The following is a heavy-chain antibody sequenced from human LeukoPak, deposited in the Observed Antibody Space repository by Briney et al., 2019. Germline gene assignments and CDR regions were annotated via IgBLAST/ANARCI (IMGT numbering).Heavy chain of an antibody. D-gene: IGHD6-6*01. Sequence: PSETLSFTCTVSGGSISSYYWSWIRQPPGKGLEWIGYIYYSGSTNYNPSLKSRVTISVDTSKNQFSLKLSSVTAADTAVYYCARDRGIAARGYYYYGMDVWGQGTTVTVSS. V-gene: IGHV4-59*01. J-gene: IGHJ6*02. CDR1: GGSISSYY. CDR2: IYYSGST. CDR3: ARDRGIAARGYYYYGMDV.